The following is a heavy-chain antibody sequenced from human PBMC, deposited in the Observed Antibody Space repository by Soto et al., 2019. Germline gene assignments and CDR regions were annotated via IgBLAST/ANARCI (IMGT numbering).Heavy chain of an antibody. V-gene: IGHV3-11*01. CDR2: ISSSGSTI. Sequence: QVQLVESGGGLVKPGGSLRLSCAASGFTFSDFYMTWIRQAPGKGREWVSYISSSGSTIYYADSVKGLFTISRDNAKNSLYLQMNSLRAEDTAVYYCAREGAAKPFYGMDVWGQGTTVTVSS. CDR1: GFTFSDFY. D-gene: IGHD6-13*01. J-gene: IGHJ6*02. CDR3: AREGAAKPFYGMDV.